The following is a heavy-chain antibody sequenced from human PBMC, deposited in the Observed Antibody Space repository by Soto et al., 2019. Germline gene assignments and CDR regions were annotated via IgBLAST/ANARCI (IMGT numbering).Heavy chain of an antibody. J-gene: IGHJ2*01. CDR3: AGEGGDGYGWEGYWFFDL. V-gene: IGHV1-69*06. CDR1: GGTYSSYP. CDR2: FTPALGTA. D-gene: IGHD5-12*01. Sequence: QAQLVQSGAEMKQPGSSVKVSCKASGGTYSSYPINWVRQAPGHGLEWLGSFTPALGTANYPKKFQDRLTITADTAASTPYLELRSLRSADTGLYYCAGEGGDGYGWEGYWFFDLWGRGTLVTVSS.